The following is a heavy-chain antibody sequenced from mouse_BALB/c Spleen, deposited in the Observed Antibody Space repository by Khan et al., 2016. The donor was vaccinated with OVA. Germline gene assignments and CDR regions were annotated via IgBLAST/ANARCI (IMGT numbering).Heavy chain of an antibody. CDR2: ITSGGSF. CDR1: GYSITSGYY. Sequence: QLEESGPGLVKPSQSLSLTCSVTGYSITSGYYWNWIRQFPGNKLEWMGYITSGGSFNYNPSLKNRISITRDTSNNQFFLKLNSVTPEDTATYYCARAGRLFDYWGQGTLVTVSA. D-gene: IGHD3-3*01. V-gene: IGHV3-6*02. J-gene: IGHJ3*01. CDR3: ARAGRLFDY.